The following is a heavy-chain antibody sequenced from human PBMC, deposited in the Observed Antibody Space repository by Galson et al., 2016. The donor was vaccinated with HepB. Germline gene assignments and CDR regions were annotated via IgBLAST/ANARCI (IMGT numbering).Heavy chain of an antibody. CDR3: ARYPRYSNYRFFDY. D-gene: IGHD1-7*01. CDR1: GFTFSDYY. J-gene: IGHJ4*02. V-gene: IGHV3-11*06. Sequence: SLRLSCATSGFTFSDYYMTWIRQAPGQGLEWISYITGNSTYTNYADSVRGRFTISRDNAKNSVFLQMNTLRAEDTAVYYCARYPRYSNYRFFDYWGQGTLVTVSS. CDR2: ITGNSTYT.